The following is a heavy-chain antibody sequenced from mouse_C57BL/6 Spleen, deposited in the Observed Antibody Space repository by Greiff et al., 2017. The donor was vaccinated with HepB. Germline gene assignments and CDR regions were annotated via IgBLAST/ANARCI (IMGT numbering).Heavy chain of an antibody. CDR1: GYSFTGYY. J-gene: IGHJ1*03. Sequence: EVKLMESGPELVKPGASVKISCKASGYSFTGYYMHWVKQSHGNILDWIGYIYPYNGVSSYNQKFKGKATLTVDKSSSTAYMELRSLTSEDSAVYYCARGTTVVEGYWYFDVWGTGTTVTVSS. V-gene: IGHV1-31*01. CDR2: IYPYNGVS. CDR3: ARGTTVVEGYWYFDV. D-gene: IGHD1-1*01.